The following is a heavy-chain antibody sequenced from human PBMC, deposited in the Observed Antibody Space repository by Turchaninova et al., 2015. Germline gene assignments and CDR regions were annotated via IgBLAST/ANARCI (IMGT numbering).Heavy chain of an antibody. Sequence: GPVLVKPSETLSLTCSVSGDSVSDYYWSWIRQSPGSGLEWIGYFYHSGISNYNPSLKSRVTISVDTSKNHLSLRLRSVTAADTGVYYCARVRITTLGDVFTGALDMWGQGTMVSVSS. CDR1: GDSVSDYY. CDR2: FYHSGIS. CDR3: ARVRITTLGDVFTGALDM. V-gene: IGHV4-59*02. J-gene: IGHJ3*02. D-gene: IGHD3-16*01.